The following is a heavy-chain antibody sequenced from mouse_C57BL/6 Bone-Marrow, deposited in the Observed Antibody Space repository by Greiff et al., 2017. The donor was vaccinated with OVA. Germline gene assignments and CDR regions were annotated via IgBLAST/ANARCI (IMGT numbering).Heavy chain of an antibody. Sequence: VQLQQSGPELVKPGASVKISCKASGYAFSSSWMNWVKQRPGKGLEWIGRIYPGDGDTNYNGKFKGKATLTADKSSSTAYMQLSSLTSEDSAVYFCARDYSNSDWYFDVWGTGTTVTVSS. CDR1: GYAFSSSW. CDR3: ARDYSNSDWYFDV. J-gene: IGHJ1*03. V-gene: IGHV1-82*01. CDR2: IYPGDGDT. D-gene: IGHD2-5*01.